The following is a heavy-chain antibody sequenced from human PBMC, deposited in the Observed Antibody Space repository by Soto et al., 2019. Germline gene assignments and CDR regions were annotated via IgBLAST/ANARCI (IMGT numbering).Heavy chain of an antibody. CDR3: ARESSGRYDWFDP. V-gene: IGHV4-59*01. CDR1: GGSLSSYY. CDR2: IHYTGST. J-gene: IGHJ5*02. Sequence: QVQLQESGPGLVKPSETLSLTCTVSGGSLSSYYWSWIRQPPGKGLEWIGYIHYTGSTNYNPSLSSRVSMSVDTSNNQFSLILSFLTAADTAVYYCARESSGRYDWFDPWGQGTLVTVSS. D-gene: IGHD6-19*01.